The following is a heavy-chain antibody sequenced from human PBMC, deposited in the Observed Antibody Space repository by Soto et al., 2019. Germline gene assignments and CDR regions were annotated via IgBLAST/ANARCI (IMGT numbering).Heavy chain of an antibody. CDR3: AKVFVVTAIHCRDY. CDR1: GFSFSNYA. Sequence: HLLESGGGLVQPGGSLRLSCAASGFSFSNYAMSWVRQAPGKGLEWVSSISGDGDNTYYADSVKGLFTISRDNSKNTVFLQMNSLRAEDTAVYYCAKVFVVTAIHCRDYWGQGTLVTVSS. CDR2: ISGDGDNT. J-gene: IGHJ4*02. V-gene: IGHV3-23*01. D-gene: IGHD2-21*02.